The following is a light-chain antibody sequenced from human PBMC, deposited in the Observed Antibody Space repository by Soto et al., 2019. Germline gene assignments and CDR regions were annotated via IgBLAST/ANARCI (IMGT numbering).Light chain of an antibody. V-gene: IGLV2-14*01. CDR2: DVS. J-gene: IGLJ1*01. CDR3: SSYTSSRTLYV. Sequence: QSAVTQPASVSGSPGQSITISCTGTSSDFGGYNYVSWYQQHPGKAPKLMIYDVSNRPSGVSNRFSGSKSGNTASLTISGLQAEDEADYYCSSYTSSRTLYVFGTGTKVTVL. CDR1: SSDFGGYNY.